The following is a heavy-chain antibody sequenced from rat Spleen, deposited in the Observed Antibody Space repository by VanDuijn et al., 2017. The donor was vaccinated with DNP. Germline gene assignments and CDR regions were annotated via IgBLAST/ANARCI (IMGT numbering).Heavy chain of an antibody. J-gene: IGHJ2*01. V-gene: IGHV5S10*01. CDR2: ITYDGSRT. D-gene: IGHD5-1*01. CDR3: AILNWEANYFDY. Sequence: EVQLVESGGDLVQSGRSLKVSCAASGFTFSDYNMAWVRQAPKKGLEGVATITYDGSRTYCQHSVKGRFTISRDTAKSTLYLQMNILRSEDMATYYCAILNWEANYFDYWGQGVMVTVSS. CDR1: GFTFSDYN.